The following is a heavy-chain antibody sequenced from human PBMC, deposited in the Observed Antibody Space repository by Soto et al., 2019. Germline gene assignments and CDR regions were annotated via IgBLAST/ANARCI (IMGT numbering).Heavy chain of an antibody. V-gene: IGHV3-9*01. D-gene: IGHD6-19*01. CDR2: ISWNSGSI. CDR1: GFTFDDYA. CDR3: AKDIDPGYSSVWYDYYYYGMDV. J-gene: IGHJ6*02. Sequence: GGSLRLSCAASGFTFDDYAMHWVRQAPGKGLEWVSGISWNSGSIGYADSVKGRFTISRDNAKNSLYLQMNSLRAEDTALYYCAKDIDPGYSSVWYDYYYYGMDVWCQGTTVTVFS.